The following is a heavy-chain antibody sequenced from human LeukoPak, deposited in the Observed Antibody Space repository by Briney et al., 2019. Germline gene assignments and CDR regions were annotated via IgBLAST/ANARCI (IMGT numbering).Heavy chain of an antibody. V-gene: IGHV3-23*01. J-gene: IGHJ3*02. D-gene: IGHD1-26*01. Sequence: GGSLRLSCAAAGFTFTSYSMSWVRQAPGKGLEWVSAISGSGGSTYCADSVKGRFTISRDNSKNTLYLQMNSRRAEDTAVYYCAKSRMGAPAFDIWGEGTMVTVSS. CDR1: GFTFTSYS. CDR2: ISGSGGST. CDR3: AKSRMGAPAFDI.